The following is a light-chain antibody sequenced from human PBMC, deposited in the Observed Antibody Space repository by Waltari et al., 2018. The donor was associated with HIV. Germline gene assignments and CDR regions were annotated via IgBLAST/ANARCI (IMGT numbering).Light chain of an antibody. CDR1: QTITRS. Sequence: EILMTQSPATLSVSPGERATLSFRASQTITRSLVWYQQKPGQAPRLLIYGASTRATGVPARFSGTGSGTEFTLTISSLQSEDFAVYYCQQYDLWPRTFGQGTKVEIK. CDR2: GAS. CDR3: QQYDLWPRT. V-gene: IGKV3-15*01. J-gene: IGKJ1*01.